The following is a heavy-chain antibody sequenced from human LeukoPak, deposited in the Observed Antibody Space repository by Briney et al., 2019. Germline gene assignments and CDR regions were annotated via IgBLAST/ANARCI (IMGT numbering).Heavy chain of an antibody. CDR2: IDHSGST. V-gene: IGHV4-34*01. D-gene: IGHD6-6*01. CDR1: GGSFSGYY. Sequence: KASETLSLTCAVYGGSFSGYYWSWIRQPPGKGLEWIGEIDHSGSTNYNPSLKSRVTISVDTSKNQFSLKLSSVTAADTAVYYCARESIAARPWYFDYWGQGTLVTVSS. J-gene: IGHJ4*02. CDR3: ARESIAARPWYFDY.